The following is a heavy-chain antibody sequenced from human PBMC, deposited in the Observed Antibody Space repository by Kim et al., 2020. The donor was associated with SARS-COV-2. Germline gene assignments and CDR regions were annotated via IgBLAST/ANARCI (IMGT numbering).Heavy chain of an antibody. CDR1: GYSFTSYW. D-gene: IGHD1-26*01. J-gene: IGHJ4*02. V-gene: IGHV5-10-1*01. Sequence: GESLKISCKGSGYSFTSYWITWVRQMPGKGLEWVGRIDPADSDTNYSPSFQGHVTISVDKSITTAYLQWSSLKASDSAMYYCARHWGGSSHRGDYWGQGTLVTVSS. CDR2: IDPADSDT. CDR3: ARHWGGSSHRGDY.